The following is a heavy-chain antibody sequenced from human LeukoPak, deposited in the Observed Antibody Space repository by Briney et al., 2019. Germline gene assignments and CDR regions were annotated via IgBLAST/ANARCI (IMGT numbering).Heavy chain of an antibody. CDR3: ARLYRSWYGEIDY. D-gene: IGHD6-13*01. CDR1: GYIFTSYW. Sequence: GESLKISCQCSGYIFTSYWIGRVRQLPGKGLEGMGIIYPGDSDTRYSPSFQGQVTISADKSISTAYLQWSSLKASDTAMYYCARLYRSWYGEIDYWGQGTLVTVSS. V-gene: IGHV5-51*01. J-gene: IGHJ4*02. CDR2: IYPGDSDT.